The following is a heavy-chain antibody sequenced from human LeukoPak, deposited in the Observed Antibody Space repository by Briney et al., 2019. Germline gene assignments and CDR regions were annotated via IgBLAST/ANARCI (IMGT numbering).Heavy chain of an antibody. V-gene: IGHV3-30*02. Sequence: GGSLRPSCAASGFTFSIYGMDWGRQAPGKGLERVSLIRYDGSSKCGADTVTGRFTISRDNSKNTLYLQMHSLRAEDTAVYYCAKDYGSCSGGSCYRESYFDYWGQGTLVTVSS. CDR2: IRYDGSSK. CDR3: AKDYGSCSGGSCYRESYFDY. J-gene: IGHJ4*02. D-gene: IGHD2-15*01. CDR1: GFTFSIYG.